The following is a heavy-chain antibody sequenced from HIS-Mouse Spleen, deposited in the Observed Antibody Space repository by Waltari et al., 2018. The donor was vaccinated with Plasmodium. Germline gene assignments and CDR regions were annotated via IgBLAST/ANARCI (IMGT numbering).Heavy chain of an antibody. J-gene: IGHJ4*02. CDR2: IYSGGST. D-gene: IGHD1-26*01. V-gene: IGHV3-66*01. CDR3: ATPRVGGSYFDY. CDR1: GFTVSSNY. Sequence: EVQLVESGGGLVQPGGSLRLSCAASGFTVSSNYMSWVRQAPGKGLAWVSGIYSGGSTYYADSVKGRFTISRDNSKNTLYLQMNSLRAEDTAVYYCATPRVGGSYFDYWGQGTLVTVSS.